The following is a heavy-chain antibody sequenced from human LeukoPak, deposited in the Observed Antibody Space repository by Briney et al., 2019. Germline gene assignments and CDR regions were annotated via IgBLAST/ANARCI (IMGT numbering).Heavy chain of an antibody. J-gene: IGHJ4*02. V-gene: IGHV1-18*01. D-gene: IGHD4-17*01. Sequence: GASVKVSCKASGYTFTSYGISWVRQAPGHALEWMGWISAYNVNTNYAQKLHGRVTMTTDTSTSTAYMELRSLRSDDTAVYYCARTPKASYYGDISGLPCLDYWGQGTLVTVSS. CDR1: GYTFTSYG. CDR3: ARTPKASYYGDISGLPCLDY. CDR2: ISAYNVNT.